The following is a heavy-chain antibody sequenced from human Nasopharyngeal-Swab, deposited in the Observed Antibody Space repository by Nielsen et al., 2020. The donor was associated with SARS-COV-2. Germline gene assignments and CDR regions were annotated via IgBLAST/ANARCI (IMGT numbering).Heavy chain of an antibody. V-gene: IGHV3-30*03. Sequence: GESLKISCAASGFTFSSYGMHWVRQAPGKGLEWVAVISYDGSNKYYADSVKGRFTISRDNSKNTLYLQMNSLRAEDTAVYYRVGSKDYYGMDVWGQGTTVTVSS. CDR3: VGSKDYYGMDV. J-gene: IGHJ6*02. CDR1: GFTFSSYG. CDR2: ISYDGSNK.